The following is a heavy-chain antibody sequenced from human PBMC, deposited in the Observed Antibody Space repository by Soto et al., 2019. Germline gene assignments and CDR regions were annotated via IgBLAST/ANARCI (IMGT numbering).Heavy chain of an antibody. CDR3: VRGSSSATTFDFDL. CDR1: GYTFTSYA. Sequence: QVQVVQSGAEVKKPGASVKVSCKASGYTFTSYAMHWVRQAPGHRLEWMGWINTAKGYTKYSQMFQGRVTIARDTSASTAYLALSSLSSKDTAVYFCVRGSSSATTFDFDLWGRGTLVTVSS. D-gene: IGHD4-17*01. CDR2: INTAKGYT. J-gene: IGHJ2*01. V-gene: IGHV1-3*04.